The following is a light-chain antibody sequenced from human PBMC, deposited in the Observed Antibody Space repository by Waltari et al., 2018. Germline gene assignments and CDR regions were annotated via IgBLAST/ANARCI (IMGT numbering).Light chain of an antibody. J-gene: IGKJ4*01. CDR1: QSVSSN. CDR2: GAS. CDR3: QQYNNWPLT. Sequence: EIVMTQSPATLSVSPGERATLSCRASQSVSSNLAWYQQKRGQAPRLLIYGASTRATGIPARFSGSESGTEFTLTISSMQSEDFAVYYCQQYNNWPLTVGGGTKVEIK. V-gene: IGKV3-15*01.